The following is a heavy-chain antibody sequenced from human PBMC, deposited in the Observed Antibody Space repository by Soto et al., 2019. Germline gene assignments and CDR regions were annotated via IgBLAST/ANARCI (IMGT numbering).Heavy chain of an antibody. CDR3: ASDVSWFGELLASDY. Sequence: QVQLVQSGAEVQKPGASVKVSCKAYGYTFTSYAMHWVRQAPGQRLEWMGWINAGTGNTKYSQKCQGSVTSTRDTASSTAYMELSSLRSEATAVYYCASDVSWFGELLASDYWGQGTLVTVSS. V-gene: IGHV1-3*01. J-gene: IGHJ4*02. CDR1: GYTFTSYA. CDR2: INAGTGNT. D-gene: IGHD3-10*01.